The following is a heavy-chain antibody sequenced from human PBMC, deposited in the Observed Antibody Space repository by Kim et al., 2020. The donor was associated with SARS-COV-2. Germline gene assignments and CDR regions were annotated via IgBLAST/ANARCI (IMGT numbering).Heavy chain of an antibody. J-gene: IGHJ4*02. CDR2: ISYDGSNK. CDR3: ARDYYDSSGYGSYFDY. D-gene: IGHD3-22*01. Sequence: GGSLRLSCAASGFTFSSYAMHWVRQAPGKGLEWVAVISYDGSNKYYADSVKGRFTISRDNSKNTLYLQMNSLRAEDTAVYYCARDYYDSSGYGSYFDYWGQGTLVTVSS. V-gene: IGHV3-30-3*01. CDR1: GFTFSSYA.